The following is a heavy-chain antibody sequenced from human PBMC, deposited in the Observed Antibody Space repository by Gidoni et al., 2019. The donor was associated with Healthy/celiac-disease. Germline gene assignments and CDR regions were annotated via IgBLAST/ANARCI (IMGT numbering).Heavy chain of an antibody. J-gene: IGHJ4*02. CDR2: ISWNSGSI. V-gene: IGHV3-9*01. CDR3: AKAPVDYCSGGSCYLDY. D-gene: IGHD2-15*01. CDR1: GFTFVAYS. Sequence: EVQLVESGGGLVQPGRSLRLSCAASGFTFVAYSMHWVRQAPGKGLEWVSGISWNSGSIGYADSVKGRFTISRDNAKNSLYLQMNSLRAEDTALYYCAKAPVDYCSGGSCYLDYWGQGTLVTVSS.